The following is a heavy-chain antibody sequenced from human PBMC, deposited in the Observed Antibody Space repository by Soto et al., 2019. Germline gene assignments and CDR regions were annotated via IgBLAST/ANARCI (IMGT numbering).Heavy chain of an antibody. V-gene: IGHV1-2*04. J-gene: IGHJ6*03. Sequence: ASVKVSCKASVYTKTGYYIHWVRHAPGKGLEWMGWINPNSGGTNYAQKFQGWVTMTRDTSISTAYMELSRLRSDDTAVYYCARGPPYYYGSGSYYKPRYYYYYMGVWGKGTTVTVSS. CDR3: ARGPPYYYGSGSYYKPRYYYYYMGV. D-gene: IGHD3-10*01. CDR2: INPNSGGT. CDR1: VYTKTGYY.